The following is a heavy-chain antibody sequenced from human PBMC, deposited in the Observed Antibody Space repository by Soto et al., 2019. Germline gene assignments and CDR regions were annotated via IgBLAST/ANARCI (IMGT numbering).Heavy chain of an antibody. D-gene: IGHD3-10*01. Sequence: SETLSLTCTVSGGSISSYYWSWIRQPPGKGLEWIGYIYYSGSTNYNPSLKSRVTISVDTSKNQFSLKLNSMTAADTAVYYCARHNYGSGSTYYDYSGQGTLVIVYS. CDR3: ARHNYGSGSTYYDY. CDR2: IYYSGST. CDR1: GGSISSYY. V-gene: IGHV4-59*08. J-gene: IGHJ4*02.